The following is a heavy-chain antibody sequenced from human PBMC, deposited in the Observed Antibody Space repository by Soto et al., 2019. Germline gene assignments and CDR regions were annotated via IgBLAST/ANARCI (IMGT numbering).Heavy chain of an antibody. CDR3: VRGTGEDYYYYHGMDV. Sequence: NPSETLSLTCTVSGGSISSYYWSWIRQPPGKGLEWIGYIYYSGSTNYNYNPSLKSRVTISVDASKNQFSLKLNSVTAADTAVYYCVRGTGEDYYYYHGMDVWGQGTTVTVSS. V-gene: IGHV4-59*01. CDR2: IYYSGST. J-gene: IGHJ6*02. CDR1: GGSISSYY. D-gene: IGHD7-27*01.